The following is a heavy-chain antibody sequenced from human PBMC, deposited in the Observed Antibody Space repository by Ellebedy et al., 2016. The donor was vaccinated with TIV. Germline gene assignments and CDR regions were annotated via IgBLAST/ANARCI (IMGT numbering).Heavy chain of an antibody. CDR1: GFTFSSYA. CDR2: ISISGDAT. J-gene: IGHJ4*02. D-gene: IGHD6-19*01. Sequence: GGSLRLSCAASGFTFSSYAMSWVRQAPGKGLEWVSAISISGDATYYVDSVKGRFTISRDNSKNTLYLQMNRLRAEDTAVYYCAKERTSGWDYWGQGTLVTVSS. CDR3: AKERTSGWDY. V-gene: IGHV3-23*01.